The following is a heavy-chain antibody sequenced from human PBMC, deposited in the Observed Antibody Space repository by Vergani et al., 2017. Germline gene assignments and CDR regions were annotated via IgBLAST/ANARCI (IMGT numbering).Heavy chain of an antibody. J-gene: IGHJ6*02. CDR2: LRYDGSNE. D-gene: IGHD2-2*01. Sequence: QVQLVESGGGVVQPGGSLRLSCAASGFSFSTYGTHWVRQAPGRGLEWVAFLRYDGSNEYYGDAVKGRFIISRDNSKNMLSLEMHSLRPEDTAVYYCANSYCSSLSCYAFYGMEVWGQGTTVTVSS. CDR3: ANSYCSSLSCYAFYGMEV. CDR1: GFSFSTYG. V-gene: IGHV3-30*02.